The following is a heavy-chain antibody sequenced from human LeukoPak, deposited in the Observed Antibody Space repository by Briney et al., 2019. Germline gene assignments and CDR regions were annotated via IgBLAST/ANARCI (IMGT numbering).Heavy chain of an antibody. V-gene: IGHV4-39*01. J-gene: IGHJ5*02. CDR1: GGSISSSSYY. D-gene: IGHD2-2*01. CDR2: IYYSGST. Sequence: SETQSLTCTVSGGSISSSSYYWGWIRQPPGKGLEWIGSIYYSGSTYCNPSLKSRVTISVDTSKNQFSLKLSSVTAADTAVYYCARLGVVWLPAAWFNWFDPWGQGTLVTVSS. CDR3: ARLGVVWLPAAWFNWFDP.